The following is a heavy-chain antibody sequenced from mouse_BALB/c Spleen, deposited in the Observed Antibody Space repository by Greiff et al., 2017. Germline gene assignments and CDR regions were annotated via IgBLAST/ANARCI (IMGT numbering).Heavy chain of an antibody. D-gene: IGHD2-4*01. CDR1: GFNIKDTY. J-gene: IGHJ4*01. Sequence: VQLQQSGAELVKPGASVKLSCTASGFNIKDTYMHWVKQRPEQGLEWIGRIDPANGNTKYDPKFQGKATITADTSSNTAYLQLSSLTSEDTAVYYCAREGYDYDGGGAMDYWGQGTSVTVSS. V-gene: IGHV14-3*02. CDR3: AREGYDYDGGGAMDY. CDR2: IDPANGNT.